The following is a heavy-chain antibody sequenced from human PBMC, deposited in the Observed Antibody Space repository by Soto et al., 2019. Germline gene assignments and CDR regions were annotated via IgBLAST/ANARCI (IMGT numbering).Heavy chain of an antibody. CDR3: ARDRSGYDLGWFDP. Sequence: ASVKVSCKTSGFIFSNYAVSWVRQAPGQGLEWMGWISGYSGVTKSARGFQDRLTMTTDTSTSTAYMELRSLRSDDTAVYYCARDRSGYDLGWFDPWGQGTLVTVSS. D-gene: IGHD5-12*01. J-gene: IGHJ5*02. CDR1: GFIFSNYA. V-gene: IGHV1-18*01. CDR2: ISGYSGVT.